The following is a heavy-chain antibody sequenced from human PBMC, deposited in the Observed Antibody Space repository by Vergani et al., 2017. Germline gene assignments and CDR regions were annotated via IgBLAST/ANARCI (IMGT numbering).Heavy chain of an antibody. Sequence: EVQLLESGGGLVQPGGSLRLSCAASGFTFSSYSMNWVRQAPGKGLEWVSSISSSSSYIYYADSVKGRFTISRDNAKNSLYLQMNSLRAEDTAVYYCARDRYSSGWSDYWGQGTLVTVSS. D-gene: IGHD6-19*01. CDR1: GFTFSSYS. CDR2: ISSSSSYI. J-gene: IGHJ4*02. CDR3: ARDRYSSGWSDY. V-gene: IGHV3-21*01.